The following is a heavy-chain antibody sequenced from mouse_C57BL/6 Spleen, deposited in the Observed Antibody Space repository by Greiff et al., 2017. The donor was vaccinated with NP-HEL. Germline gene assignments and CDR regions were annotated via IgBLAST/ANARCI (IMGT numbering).Heavy chain of an antibody. J-gene: IGHJ2*01. Sequence: VQLQQPGAELVRPGSSVKLSCKASGYIFTSYWMHWVKQRPIQGLEWIGNIDPSDSETHYNQKFKDKATLTVDKSSSTAYMQLSSLTSEDSAVYYCARWDGNYYFDYWGQGTTLTVSS. CDR1: GYIFTSYW. CDR3: ARWDGNYYFDY. CDR2: IDPSDSET. V-gene: IGHV1-52*01. D-gene: IGHD2-1*01.